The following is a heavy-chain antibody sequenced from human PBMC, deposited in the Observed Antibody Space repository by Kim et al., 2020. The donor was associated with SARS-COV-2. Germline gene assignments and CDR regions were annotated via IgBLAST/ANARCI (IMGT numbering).Heavy chain of an antibody. CDR2: SGFST. J-gene: IGHJ4*02. CDR3: TKGEIGAS. Sequence: SGFSTYYTDSVKGRFTISRDNSKNMVYLQMNSLRAEDTAVYYCTKGEIGASWGQGTLVSVSS. V-gene: IGHV3-23*01.